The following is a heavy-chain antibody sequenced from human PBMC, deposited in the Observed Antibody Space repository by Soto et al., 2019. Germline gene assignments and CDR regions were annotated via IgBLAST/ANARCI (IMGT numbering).Heavy chain of an antibody. Sequence: SETLSLTCPFSGGSISSYYWIWIRQPPGKGLEWIGYIYYSGSTNYNPSLKSRVTISVDTSKNQFSLKLSSVTAADTAVYYCARGYYYGSGSPFGYYYYGMDVWGQGTTVTVSS. CDR3: ARGYYYGSGSPFGYYYYGMDV. CDR2: IYYSGST. J-gene: IGHJ6*02. V-gene: IGHV4-59*01. D-gene: IGHD3-10*01. CDR1: GGSISSYY.